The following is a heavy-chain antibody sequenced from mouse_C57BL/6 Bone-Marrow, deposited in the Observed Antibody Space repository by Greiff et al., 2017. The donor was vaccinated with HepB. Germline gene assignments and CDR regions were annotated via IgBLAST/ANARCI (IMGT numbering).Heavy chain of an antibody. Sequence: VQLQQSGAELVRPGASVKLSCTASGFNIKDDYMHWVKQRPEQGLEWIGWIDPENGDTEYASKFQGKATITADTSSNTAYLRLSSLTSEDTAVYYCTVLRRRFAYWGQGTLVTVSA. J-gene: IGHJ3*01. CDR3: TVLRRRFAY. CDR2: IDPENGDT. D-gene: IGHD1-1*01. CDR1: GFNIKDDY. V-gene: IGHV14-4*01.